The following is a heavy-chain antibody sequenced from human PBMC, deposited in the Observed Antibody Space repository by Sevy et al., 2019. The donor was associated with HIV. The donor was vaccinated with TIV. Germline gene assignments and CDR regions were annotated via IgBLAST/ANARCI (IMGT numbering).Heavy chain of an antibody. V-gene: IGHV1-69*13. Sequence: ASVKFSCKASGGTFSSYAISWVRQAPGQGLEWMGGIIPIFGTANYAQKFQGRVTITADESTSTAYMELSSLRSEDTAVYYCARDPSVGATGWFDPWGQGTLVTVSS. J-gene: IGHJ5*02. CDR1: GGTFSSYA. CDR2: IIPIFGTA. D-gene: IGHD1-26*01. CDR3: ARDPSVGATGWFDP.